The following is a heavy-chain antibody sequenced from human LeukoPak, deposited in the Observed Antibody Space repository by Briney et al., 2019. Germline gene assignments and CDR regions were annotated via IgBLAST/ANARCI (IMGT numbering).Heavy chain of an antibody. Sequence: GESLKISCKGSGYSFTSYWIGWVRQMPGKGLEWMGIIYPGDSDTRYSPSFQGQVTISADKSISTAYLQWSSLKASDTAMYYCARHPATGGVRAAFDIWGQGTMVTVSS. V-gene: IGHV5-51*01. CDR3: ARHPATGGVRAAFDI. D-gene: IGHD5-12*01. CDR1: GYSFTSYW. CDR2: IYPGDSDT. J-gene: IGHJ3*02.